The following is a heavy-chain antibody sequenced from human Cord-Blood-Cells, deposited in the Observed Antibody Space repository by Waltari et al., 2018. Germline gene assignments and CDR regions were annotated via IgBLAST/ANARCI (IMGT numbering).Heavy chain of an antibody. D-gene: IGHD3-10*01. V-gene: IGHV3-7*01. J-gene: IGHJ3*02. CDR3: ARSPWGGAFDI. Sequence: EVQLVESGGGLVQPGGSLRLSCAASGFPFRSYWMSWVRQAPGKGLEWVANIKQDGSEKYYVDSVKGRFTISRDNAKNSLYLQMNSLRAEDTAVYYCARSPWGGAFDIWGQGTMVTVSS. CDR2: IKQDGSEK. CDR1: GFPFRSYW.